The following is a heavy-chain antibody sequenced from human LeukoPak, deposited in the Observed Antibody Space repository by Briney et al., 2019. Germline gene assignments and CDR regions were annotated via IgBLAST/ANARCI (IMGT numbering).Heavy chain of an antibody. CDR3: ARVPKYYYDSSGPFQH. V-gene: IGHV3-23*01. CDR2: ISGSGGST. Sequence: PGGSLRLSCAASGFTFSSYAMSWVRQAPGKGLEWVSAISGSGGSTYYADSVKGRFTISRDNSKNTLYLQMNSLRAEDTAVYYCARVPKYYYDSSGPFQHWGQGTLVTVSS. J-gene: IGHJ1*01. CDR1: GFTFSSYA. D-gene: IGHD3-22*01.